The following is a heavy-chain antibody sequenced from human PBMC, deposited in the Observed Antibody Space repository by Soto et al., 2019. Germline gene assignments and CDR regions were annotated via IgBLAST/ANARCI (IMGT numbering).Heavy chain of an antibody. D-gene: IGHD1-1*01. CDR2: LYDVDGS. Sequence: VQLVESGGGLIQPVESLRLSCAAFGLTISGKKYVAWVRQAPGKGLEWVSALYDVDGSFYADSVTGRFTTSSDSSKTTVYLQMNDLRPDDTAVYYCATWHEREHAFDVWGQGTTVTISS. J-gene: IGHJ3*01. CDR1: GLTISGKKY. V-gene: IGHV3-53*01. CDR3: ATWHEREHAFDV.